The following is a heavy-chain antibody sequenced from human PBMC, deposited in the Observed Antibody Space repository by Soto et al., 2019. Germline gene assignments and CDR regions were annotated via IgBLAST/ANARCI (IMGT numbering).Heavy chain of an antibody. J-gene: IGHJ5*02. Sequence: PSETLSLTCTVSGGSISSSYWSWIRQPPGKGLEWLAYIYDDGSANYNPSLKSRATIPLDMSKNQFSLKLTSVTAADTAVYYCARDKYCSGGSCRKNWFDPWGQGTLVTVS. D-gene: IGHD2-15*01. CDR1: GGSISSSY. CDR2: IYDDGSA. CDR3: ARDKYCSGGSCRKNWFDP. V-gene: IGHV4-59*01.